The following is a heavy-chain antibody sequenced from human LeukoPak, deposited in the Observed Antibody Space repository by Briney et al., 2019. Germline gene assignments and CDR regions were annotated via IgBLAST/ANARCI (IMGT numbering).Heavy chain of an antibody. CDR2: INHSGST. Sequence: SETLSLTCAVYGGSFSGYYWSWIRQPPGKGLEWIGEINHSGSTNYNPPLKSRVTISVDTSKNQFSLKLSSVTAADTAVYYCARGHLIVVVPAAIIGGWFDPWGQGTLVTVSS. CDR3: ARGHLIVVVPAAIIGGWFDP. D-gene: IGHD2-2*01. J-gene: IGHJ5*02. V-gene: IGHV4-34*01. CDR1: GGSFSGYY.